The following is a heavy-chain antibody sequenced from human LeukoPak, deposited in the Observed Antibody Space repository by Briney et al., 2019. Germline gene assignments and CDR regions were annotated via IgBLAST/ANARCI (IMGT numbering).Heavy chain of an antibody. Sequence: GASVKVSCKASGYTFTSYDINWVRQATGQGLEWMGWMNPNSGNTGYAQKFQGRVTMTRDTSISTAYMELSRLRSDDTAVYYCARELRSFEWWPEYLQHLGQGTL. CDR2: MNPNSGNT. CDR3: ARELRSFEWWPEYLQH. V-gene: IGHV1-8*02. J-gene: IGHJ1*01. D-gene: IGHD3-3*01. CDR1: GYTFTSYD.